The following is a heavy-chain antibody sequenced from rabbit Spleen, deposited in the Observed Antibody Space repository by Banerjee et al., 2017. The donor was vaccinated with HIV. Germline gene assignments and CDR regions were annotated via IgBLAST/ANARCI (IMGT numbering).Heavy chain of an antibody. D-gene: IGHD6-1*01. CDR1: GFSFSSSYW. Sequence: QSLEESGGDLVKPGASLTLTCTASGFSFSSSYWIYWVRQAPGKGLEWIACIGTSGGPTYYASWAKGRFTISKTSSTTVTLQMTSLTAADTATYFCAREAGYGGYGDGNLWGPGTLVTVS. J-gene: IGHJ4*01. V-gene: IGHV1S40*01. CDR2: IGTSGGPT. CDR3: AREAGYGGYGDGNL.